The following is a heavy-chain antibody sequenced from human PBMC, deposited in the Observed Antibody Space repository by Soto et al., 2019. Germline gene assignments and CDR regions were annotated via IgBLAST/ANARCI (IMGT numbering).Heavy chain of an antibody. CDR3: TRRKERSGPHYFDY. Sequence: ASVTVCCKASGFTFTTYDMHWVRQATGQGLEWMGWMSPNSGNAGYAQKFQGRVTMTRNTSISTAYMELSSLTSEDTALYYCTRRKERSGPHYFDYWGQGSLVTVSS. J-gene: IGHJ4*02. V-gene: IGHV1-8*01. CDR1: GFTFTTYD. D-gene: IGHD6-25*01. CDR2: MSPNSGNA.